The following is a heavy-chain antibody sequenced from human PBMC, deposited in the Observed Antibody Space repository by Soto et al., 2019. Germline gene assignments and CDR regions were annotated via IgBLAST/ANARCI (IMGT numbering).Heavy chain of an antibody. D-gene: IGHD3-3*01. V-gene: IGHV3-23*01. J-gene: IGHJ6*02. Sequence: EVQLLESGGGLVQPGGSLRLSCAASGFTFSSYAMSWVRQAPGKGLEWVSAISGSGGSTYYADSVKGRFTITRDNSNNTLYLQMNGLRAEDTAVYYCAKDGPYYDFWSGMQSKYYYGMDVWGQGTTVTVSS. CDR1: GFTFSSYA. CDR2: ISGSGGST. CDR3: AKDGPYYDFWSGMQSKYYYGMDV.